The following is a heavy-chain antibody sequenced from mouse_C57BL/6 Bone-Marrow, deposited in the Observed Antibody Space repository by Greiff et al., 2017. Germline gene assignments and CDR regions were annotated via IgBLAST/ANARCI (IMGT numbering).Heavy chain of an antibody. CDR2: IDPEDGET. J-gene: IGHJ3*01. CDR1: GFNITDYY. D-gene: IGHD1-1*01. V-gene: IGHV14-2*01. CDR3: ARDGSSCQFAY. Sequence: EVQLQQSGAELVKPGASVKLSCTASGFNITDYYMHWVKQRTEQGLEWIGRIDPEDGETKYAPKFQGKATITADTSSNTAYLHLSSLTSEDTAVYYCARDGSSCQFAYWGQGTLVTVSA.